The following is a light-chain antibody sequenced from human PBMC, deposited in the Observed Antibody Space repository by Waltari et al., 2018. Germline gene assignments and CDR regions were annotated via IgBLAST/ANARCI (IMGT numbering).Light chain of an antibody. CDR3: QQYYSSPPT. J-gene: IGKJ1*01. Sequence: DIVMTQSPDSLAVSLGERATINCKSSQNLLYSPNNKNFLGWYQLKPGQPPKLLMYWSSTRESGVPDRFSGSGSETDFTLTISSLQAEDVAVYYCQQYYSSPPTFGQGTRVEI. CDR1: QNLLYSPNNKNF. CDR2: WSS. V-gene: IGKV4-1*01.